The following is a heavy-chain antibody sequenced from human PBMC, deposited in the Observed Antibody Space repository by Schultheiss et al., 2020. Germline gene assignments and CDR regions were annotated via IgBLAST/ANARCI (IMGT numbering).Heavy chain of an antibody. Sequence: WGSLRLSCAASGFTFSSYSMNWVRQAPGKGLEWVSSISSSSSYIYYADSVKGRFTISRDNAKNSLYLQMNSLRAEDTAVYYCAREGDIVVVPASMDVWGQGTTVTVSS. D-gene: IGHD2-2*01. CDR2: ISSSSSYI. V-gene: IGHV3-21*01. J-gene: IGHJ6*02. CDR3: AREGDIVVVPASMDV. CDR1: GFTFSSYS.